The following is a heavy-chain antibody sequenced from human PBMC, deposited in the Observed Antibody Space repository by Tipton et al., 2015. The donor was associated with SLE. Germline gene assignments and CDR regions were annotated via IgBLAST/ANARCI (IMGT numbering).Heavy chain of an antibody. V-gene: IGHV4-34*01. CDR1: GGSFSGYF. CDR2: MNDSGSI. Sequence: TLSLTCVVSGGSFSGYFWTWIRQTPGKGLEWVGEMNDSGSINYNPSLKSRVTISVDTFKRHFSLNLSSTTAADSGVYYCARGVAHYYDSGSFDIWGQGTMVTVSS. D-gene: IGHD3-22*01. CDR3: ARGVAHYYDSGSFDI. J-gene: IGHJ3*02.